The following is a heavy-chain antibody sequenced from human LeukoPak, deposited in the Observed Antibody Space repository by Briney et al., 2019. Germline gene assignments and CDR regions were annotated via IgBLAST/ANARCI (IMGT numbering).Heavy chain of an antibody. CDR1: GFTFDDYA. CDR2: LSWEGHTT. J-gene: IGHJ4*02. CDR3: TRDTDYGSATNYFDS. V-gene: IGHV3-43*01. D-gene: IGHD3-10*01. Sequence: GSLRLSCAASGFTFDDYALHWVRQAPGKGLEWVALLSWEGHTTYYADSVRGRFTISRDNSKNSLYLQMNSLRTEDTAFYYCTRDTDYGSATNYFDSWGQGTLVSVSS.